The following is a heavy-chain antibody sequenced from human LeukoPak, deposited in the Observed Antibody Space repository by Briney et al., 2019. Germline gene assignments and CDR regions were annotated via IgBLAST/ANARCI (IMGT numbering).Heavy chain of an antibody. CDR3: ARTYCSSTSYYTVLFDP. J-gene: IGHJ5*02. CDR1: GFTFSSYS. Sequence: PVGSLRLSCAASGFTFSSYSMNWVRQAPGKGLEWVSSISSSSSYIYYADSVKGRFTISRDNAKNSLYLQMNSLRAEDTAVYYCARTYCSSTSYYTVLFDPWGQGTLVTVSS. CDR2: ISSSSSYI. V-gene: IGHV3-21*01. D-gene: IGHD2-2*02.